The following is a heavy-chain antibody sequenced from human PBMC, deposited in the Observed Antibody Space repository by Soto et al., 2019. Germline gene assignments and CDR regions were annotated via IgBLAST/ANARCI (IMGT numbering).Heavy chain of an antibody. D-gene: IGHD6-19*01. V-gene: IGHV4-59*01. CDR2: IYYSGST. CDR1: GGSISSYY. Sequence: PSETLSLTCTVSGGSISSYYWSWIRQPPGKGLEWIGCIYYSGSTNYNPSLKSRVTISVETSKNQFSLKLSSVTAADTAVYYCARDSRIAVAGTRWFDPWGQGTLVTVSS. CDR3: ARDSRIAVAGTRWFDP. J-gene: IGHJ5*02.